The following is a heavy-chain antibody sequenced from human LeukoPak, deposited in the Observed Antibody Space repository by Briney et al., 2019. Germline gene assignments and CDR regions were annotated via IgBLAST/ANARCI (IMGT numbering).Heavy chain of an antibody. CDR3: ARETVEMGTID. V-gene: IGHV3-53*01. Sequence: GGSLRLSCAASGFSVSSNYMSWVRQAPGKGPEWVSVIYSGGSTYYADSVKGRFTISRDNSKNTVYLQMNSLRAEDTAVYYCARETVEMGTIDWGQGTLVTVSS. CDR1: GFSVSSNY. J-gene: IGHJ4*02. CDR2: IYSGGST. D-gene: IGHD5-24*01.